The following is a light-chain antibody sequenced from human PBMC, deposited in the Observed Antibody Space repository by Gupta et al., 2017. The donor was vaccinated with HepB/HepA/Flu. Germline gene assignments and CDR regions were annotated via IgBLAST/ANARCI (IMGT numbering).Light chain of an antibody. J-gene: IGLJ2*01. V-gene: IGLV1-44*01. CDR2: SNN. Sequence: QSVLTQPPSASGTPGQRVTISCSGSSSNIGSNTVHWYQQPPGTAPKLLIYSNNQRPAGVPDRCSGSKSGTSASLAISGLQSEDEADYYCAAWDDSLNGVVFGGGTKLTVL. CDR1: SSNIGSNT. CDR3: AAWDDSLNGVV.